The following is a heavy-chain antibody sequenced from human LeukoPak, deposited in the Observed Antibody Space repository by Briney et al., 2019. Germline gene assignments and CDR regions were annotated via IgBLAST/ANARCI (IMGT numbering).Heavy chain of an antibody. Sequence: GGSLRLSCAASGFTFSGSAMHWVRQASGKGLEWLGRIRSKANSYATAYAASVKGRFTISRDDSKNTAYLQMNSLKTEDTAVYYCTSYYYGSGSQYYFDYWGQGTLVTVSS. D-gene: IGHD3-10*01. CDR3: TSYYYGSGSQYYFDY. CDR2: IRSKANSYAT. CDR1: GFTFSGSA. V-gene: IGHV3-73*01. J-gene: IGHJ4*02.